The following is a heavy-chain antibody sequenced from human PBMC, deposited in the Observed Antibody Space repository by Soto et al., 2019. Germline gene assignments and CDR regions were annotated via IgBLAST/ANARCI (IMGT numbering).Heavy chain of an antibody. CDR1: GGTFSNYA. CDR2: ITPFCGTA. V-gene: IGHV1-69*12. J-gene: IGHJ2*01. Sequence: QVQLVQSGAEVKKPGSSVKVSCKASGGTFSNYAISWVRQAPGQGLEWMGGITPFCGTANYAQKFQGRVTITADESMSIAYMELSRLRSEDTAVYYCAQTLGSAVAGPGRFDLWGRGTLVTVSS. D-gene: IGHD6-19*01. CDR3: AQTLGSAVAGPGRFDL.